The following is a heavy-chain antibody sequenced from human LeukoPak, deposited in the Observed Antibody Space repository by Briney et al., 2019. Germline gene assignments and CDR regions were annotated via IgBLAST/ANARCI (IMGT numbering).Heavy chain of an antibody. CDR2: IKQDGSEK. D-gene: IGHD1-7*01. J-gene: IGHJ3*02. Sequence: GGSLRLSCTASGFTFSSYWMSWVRQAPGKGLEWVANIKQDGSEKYYVDSVKGRFTISRDNAKNSLYLQMNSLRAEDTAVYYCARDSRLELPNDAFDIWGQGTMVTVSS. CDR1: GFTFSSYW. V-gene: IGHV3-7*01. CDR3: ARDSRLELPNDAFDI.